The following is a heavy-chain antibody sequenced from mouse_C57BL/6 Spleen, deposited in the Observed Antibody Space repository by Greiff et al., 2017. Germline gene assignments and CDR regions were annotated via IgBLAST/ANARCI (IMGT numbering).Heavy chain of an antibody. Sequence: QVQLKESGAELVRPGASVKLSCTASGYTFTDYYINWVKQRPGQGLEWIARIYPGSGNTYYNEKFKGKATLTAEKSSSPAYIQLSSLTSEDSAVYFCARSRDYYGSRYFDYWGQGTTLTVSS. J-gene: IGHJ2*01. D-gene: IGHD1-1*01. CDR2: IYPGSGNT. V-gene: IGHV1-76*01. CDR1: GYTFTDYY. CDR3: ARSRDYYGSRYFDY.